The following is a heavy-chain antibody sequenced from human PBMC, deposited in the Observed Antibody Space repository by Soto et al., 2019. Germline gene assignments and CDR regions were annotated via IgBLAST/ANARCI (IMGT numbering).Heavy chain of an antibody. D-gene: IGHD3-9*01. V-gene: IGHV1-46*03. J-gene: IGHJ4*02. Sequence: QVQLVQSGAEVKKPGASVKVSCKASGYTFTSYYMHWVRQAPGQGLEWMGIINPSGGSTSYAQKFQGRVTMTRDTSTSTVYMELSSLRSEDTAVYYCARGGGGLAYYDILTGYYGALSWFDYWGQGTLVTVSS. CDR3: ARGGGGLAYYDILTGYYGALSWFDY. CDR2: INPSGGST. CDR1: GYTFTSYY.